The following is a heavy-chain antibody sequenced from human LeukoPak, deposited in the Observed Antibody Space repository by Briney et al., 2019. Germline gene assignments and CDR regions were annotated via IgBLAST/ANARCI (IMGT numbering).Heavy chain of an antibody. J-gene: IGHJ3*02. D-gene: IGHD6-19*01. V-gene: IGHV3-23*01. CDR3: ARHSSGWYGDGFDI. CDR1: GFTFSSYA. CDR2: IIGSAGST. Sequence: GGSLRLSCAASGFTFSSYAMSWVRQPPGKGLKWVSAIIGSAGSTNYADSVKGRFTISRDNSKNTVYLQMNSLRAEDTAVYYCARHSSGWYGDGFDIWGQGSMVTVSS.